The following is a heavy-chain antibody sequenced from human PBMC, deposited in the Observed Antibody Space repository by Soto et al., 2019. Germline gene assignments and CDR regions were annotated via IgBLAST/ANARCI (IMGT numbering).Heavy chain of an antibody. CDR1: GFTFSRFA. D-gene: IGHD1-26*01. CDR3: ARPSGATIYFYGMDV. J-gene: IGHJ6*02. V-gene: IGHV3-30*04. CDR2: ISYDGRNK. Sequence: QVQLVESGGGVVQPGRSLRLSCAASGFTFSRFAFHWVRQAPGKGLVWMAVISYDGRNKNYADSVKGRFTVSRDNSRNPLCLQMNGLRGEDSAVYYCARPSGATIYFYGMDVWGQGTTVTVSS.